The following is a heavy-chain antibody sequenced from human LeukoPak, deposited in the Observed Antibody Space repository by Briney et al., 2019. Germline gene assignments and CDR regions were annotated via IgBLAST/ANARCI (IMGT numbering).Heavy chain of an antibody. CDR1: GFTFSAHW. V-gene: IGHV3-7*01. CDR2: IKEDGSEK. Sequence: GGSLRLSCAASGFTFSAHWMSWVRQAPGKGLEWVANIKEDGSEKNYVDSVKGRFTISRDIAKNSLYLQMNSLRAEDTAVYYCAKMMFSSGSPNYFDYWGQGTLVTVSS. CDR3: AKMMFSSGSPNYFDY. J-gene: IGHJ4*02. D-gene: IGHD3-10*01.